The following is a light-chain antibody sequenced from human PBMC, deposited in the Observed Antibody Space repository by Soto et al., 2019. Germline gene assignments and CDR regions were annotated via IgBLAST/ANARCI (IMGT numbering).Light chain of an antibody. CDR2: DAS. CDR1: QSVSSY. V-gene: IGKV3-11*01. J-gene: IGKJ2*01. Sequence: EIVLTQSPATLSLSPGERATLSCRASQSVSSYLAWYQQKPGQAPRLLIYDASNRATGIPARFSGSGSGTDFTLTISSLEPEDFAVYYCQQYDNSQYPFGQGTKLEIK. CDR3: QQYDNSQYP.